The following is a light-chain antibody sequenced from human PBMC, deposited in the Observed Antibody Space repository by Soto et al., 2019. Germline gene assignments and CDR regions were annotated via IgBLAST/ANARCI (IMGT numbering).Light chain of an antibody. V-gene: IGLV1-51*02. J-gene: IGLJ3*02. CDR1: SSNIGGNNY. CDR3: GTWDSSLSAGV. CDR2: ENN. Sequence: QSVLTQPPSVSAAPGQKVTISCSGSSSNIGGNNYVSWYQQLPGTAPKLLIYENNKRPSGIPDRFSGSKSGTSATLGITGLQTGDEADYYCGTWDSSLSAGVFGGGTKATVL.